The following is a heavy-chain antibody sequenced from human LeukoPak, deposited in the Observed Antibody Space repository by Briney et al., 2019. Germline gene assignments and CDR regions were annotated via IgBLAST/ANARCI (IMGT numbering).Heavy chain of an antibody. Sequence: PSETLSLTCTVSGGSISSSSYYWGWIRQPPGKGLEWIGSIYYSGSTYYNPSLKSRATISVDTSKTQFSLKLSSVTAADTAVYYCARSTYGREEPDYWGQGTLVTVSS. CDR3: ARSTYGREEPDY. D-gene: IGHD4-11*01. J-gene: IGHJ4*02. V-gene: IGHV4-39*01. CDR2: IYYSGST. CDR1: GGSISSSSYY.